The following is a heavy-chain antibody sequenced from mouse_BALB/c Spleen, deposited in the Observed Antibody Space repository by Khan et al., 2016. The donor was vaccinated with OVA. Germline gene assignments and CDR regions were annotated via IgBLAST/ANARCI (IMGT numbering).Heavy chain of an antibody. V-gene: IGHV1S137*01. J-gene: IGHJ1*01. CDR3: ARDYDSSDSYFDY. CDR2: INTNYGDA. D-gene: IGHD1-1*01. Sequence: QVQLQQSGAELVRPGVSVKISCKGSGYTFTDYAMHWVKQSPGKGLEWIGVINTNYGDANYNQKFKGKATMTVDKSSSTAYMQLGSLTSEDSAIYYCARDYDSSDSYFDYWGEGTTVTVSS. CDR1: GYTFTDYA.